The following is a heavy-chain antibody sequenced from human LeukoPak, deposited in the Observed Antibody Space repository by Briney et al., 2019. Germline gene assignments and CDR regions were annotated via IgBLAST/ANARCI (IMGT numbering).Heavy chain of an antibody. Sequence: ASVKVSCKASGYTFTDYYMHWVRQAPGQGLEWMGWINPNSGGTDYAQRFQGRVTMTRDTSISITYMELSRLRSDDTAVYYCARGDGLSGGWPYYYYYMNVWGKGTTVTISS. D-gene: IGHD6-19*01. CDR1: GYTFTDYY. J-gene: IGHJ6*03. CDR3: ARGDGLSGGWPYYYYYMNV. V-gene: IGHV1-2*02. CDR2: INPNSGGT.